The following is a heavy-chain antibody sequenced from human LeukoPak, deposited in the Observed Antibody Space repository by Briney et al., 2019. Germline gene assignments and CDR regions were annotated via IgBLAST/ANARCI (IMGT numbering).Heavy chain of an antibody. V-gene: IGHV3-7*01. D-gene: IGHD6-13*01. CDR2: IKQDGSEK. CDR1: GFTFSSYA. Sequence: PGGSLRLSCAASGFTFSSYAMSWVRQAPGKGLEWVANIKQDGSEKYYVDSVKGRFTISRDNAKNSLYLQMNSLRAEDTAVYYCARDARGIAAAGNYFDYWGQGTLVTVSS. J-gene: IGHJ4*02. CDR3: ARDARGIAAAGNYFDY.